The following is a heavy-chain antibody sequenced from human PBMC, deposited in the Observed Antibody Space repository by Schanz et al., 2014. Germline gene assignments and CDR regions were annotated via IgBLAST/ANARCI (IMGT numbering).Heavy chain of an antibody. V-gene: IGHV3-11*05. J-gene: IGHJ4*02. CDR1: GFTFSDYY. Sequence: QVFLAESGGGVVQPGRSLRLSCAASGFTFSDYYMSWIRQAPGKGLEWVSYISSSGSYTNYADSVKGRFTISRDNAKNALYLQMNSLRAEDTALYYCARDSGSSSWYPSDYWGQGTLVTVSS. CDR3: ARDSGSSSWYPSDY. CDR2: ISSSGSYT. D-gene: IGHD6-13*01.